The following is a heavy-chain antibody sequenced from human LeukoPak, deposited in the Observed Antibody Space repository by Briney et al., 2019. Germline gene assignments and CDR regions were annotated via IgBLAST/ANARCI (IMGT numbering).Heavy chain of an antibody. CDR1: GGSISSGGYS. V-gene: IGHV4-30-2*01. CDR3: ARVRGYSYGYGAYYFDY. Sequence: SQTLSLTCAVSGGSISSGGYSWSWIRQPPGKGLEWIGYIYHSGSTYYNPSLKSRVTISVDRSKNQFSLKLSPVTAADTAVYYCARVRGYSYGYGAYYFDYWGQGTLVTVSS. CDR2: IYHSGST. J-gene: IGHJ4*02. D-gene: IGHD5-18*01.